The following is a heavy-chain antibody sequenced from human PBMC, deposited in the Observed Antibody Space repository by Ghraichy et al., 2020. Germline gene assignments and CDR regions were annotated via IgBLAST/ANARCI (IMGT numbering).Heavy chain of an antibody. CDR3: AHAHNNSRGWFGLYGMDV. D-gene: IGHD3-10*01. Sequence: ASVKVSCKASGYTFIDYYMHWVRQAPGQRLEWMGWINPNSGGTNYAQKFQGRVSMTRHTSISTAYMELSRLRSDDTAMYYCAHAHNNSRGWFGLYGMDVWGQGTTVTVSS. CDR2: INPNSGGT. CDR1: GYTFIDYY. V-gene: IGHV1-2*02. J-gene: IGHJ6*02.